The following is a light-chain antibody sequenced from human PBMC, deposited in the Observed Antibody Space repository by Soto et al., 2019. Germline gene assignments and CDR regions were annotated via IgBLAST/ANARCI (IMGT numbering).Light chain of an antibody. V-gene: IGLV2-14*01. CDR1: SNDVGGYNY. Sequence: QSALTQPASVSGSPGQSITISCTGTSNDVGGYNYVSWYQHHPGKAPKLMIYEVSDRPSGVSNRFSGSKSGNTASLTISGLQVEDEADYYCSSYTISGTRIFGGGTKVTVL. CDR2: EVS. CDR3: SSYTISGTRI. J-gene: IGLJ2*01.